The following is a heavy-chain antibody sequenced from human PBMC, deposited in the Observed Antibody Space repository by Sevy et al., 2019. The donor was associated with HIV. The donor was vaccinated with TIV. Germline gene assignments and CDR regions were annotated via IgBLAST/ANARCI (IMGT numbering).Heavy chain of an antibody. CDR1: GLTFSNYD. CDR3: ARALDYYDTGGLYY. D-gene: IGHD3-22*01. CDR2: ISSGSSYI. J-gene: IGHJ4*02. V-gene: IGHV3-21*01. Sequence: GGSLRLSCAASGLTFSNYDMNWVRQAPGKGLEWVSYISSGSSYIYYADSLKGRVTISRDNANNSLFLQLNSLRAEDTAVYYCARALDYYDTGGLYYWGQGALVTVSS.